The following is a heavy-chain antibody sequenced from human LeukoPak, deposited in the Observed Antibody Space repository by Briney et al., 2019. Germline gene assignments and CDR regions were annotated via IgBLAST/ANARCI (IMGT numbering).Heavy chain of an antibody. V-gene: IGHV3-11*06. D-gene: IGHD1-26*01. CDR3: ARGVWWIDS. CDR2: ISSSSHYT. Sequence: PGGSLRLSCAASGFTFSDYYMTWIRQAPGKGLECVSYISSSSHYTNYPDSVKGRFTISRDNAKNTLYLQMNSLRAEDTAVYYCARGVWWIDSWGQGTQVTVSS. J-gene: IGHJ4*02. CDR1: GFTFSDYY.